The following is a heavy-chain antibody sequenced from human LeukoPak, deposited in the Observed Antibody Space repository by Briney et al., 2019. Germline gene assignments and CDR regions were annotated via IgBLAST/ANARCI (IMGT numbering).Heavy chain of an antibody. CDR1: GFTFGDYA. J-gene: IGHJ4*02. V-gene: IGHV3-49*04. Sequence: GGSLRLSCTASGFTFGDYAMSWVRQAPGKGLEWVGFIRSKAYGGTTEYAASVKGRFTISRDDSKSIAYLQMNSLKTEDTAVYYCTRSWYNSWYLDYWGQGTLVTVSS. CDR3: TRSWYNSWYLDY. D-gene: IGHD6-13*01. CDR2: IRSKAYGGTT.